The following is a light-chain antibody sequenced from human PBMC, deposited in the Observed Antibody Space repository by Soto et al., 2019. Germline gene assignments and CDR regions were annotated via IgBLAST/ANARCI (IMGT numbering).Light chain of an antibody. CDR2: KGT. Sequence: QSALAQPASVSGSPGQSVTISCTGTSSDVGAYNSVSWYQQHPDKAPQLMIYKGTQRPSGVSIRFSGSTSGNAASQTISGLQAGDEADYFCCSSAPGSTCVFGTGTKVTVL. J-gene: IGLJ1*01. V-gene: IGLV2-23*01. CDR3: CSSAPGSTCV. CDR1: SSDVGAYNS.